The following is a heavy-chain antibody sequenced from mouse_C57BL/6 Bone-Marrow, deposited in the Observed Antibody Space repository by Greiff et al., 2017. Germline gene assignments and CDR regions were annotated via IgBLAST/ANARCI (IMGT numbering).Heavy chain of an antibody. J-gene: IGHJ4*01. CDR2: IYPRSGNT. D-gene: IGHD2-3*01. Sequence: VQLQQSGAELARPGASVKLSCKASGYTFTSYGMRWVKQRPGQGLEWIGEIYPRSGNTYYNEKFKGKATLTADKSSSTAYMELSSLTAEDSAIYLCARYRGGYYGYGMDYWGQGTSVTVSS. V-gene: IGHV1-81*01. CDR3: ARYRGGYYGYGMDY. CDR1: GYTFTSYG.